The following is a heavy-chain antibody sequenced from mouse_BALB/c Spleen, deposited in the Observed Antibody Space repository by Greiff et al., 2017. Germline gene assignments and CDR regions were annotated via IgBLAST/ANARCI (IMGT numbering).Heavy chain of an antibody. CDR1: GFTFTDYY. V-gene: IGHV7-3*02. CDR2: IRNKANGYTT. CDR3: ARYSYAMDY. Sequence: EVQGVESGGGLVQPGGSLRLSCATSGFTFTDYYMSWVRQPPGKALEWLGFIRNKANGYTTEYSASVKGRFTISRDNSQSILYLQMNTLRAEDSATYYCARYSYAMDYWGQGTSVTVSS. J-gene: IGHJ4*01.